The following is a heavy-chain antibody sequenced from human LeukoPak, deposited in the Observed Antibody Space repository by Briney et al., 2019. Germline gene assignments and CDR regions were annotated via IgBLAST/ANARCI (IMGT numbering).Heavy chain of an antibody. CDR2: IDPNGGRT. D-gene: IGHD3-3*01. CDR3: MRALTISGIGPPPA. Sequence: GASAKVSCKASGSTFTKYIIHWVRQAPGQGFEWVGGIDPNGGRTFHAQKFQDRVTLTRDLSPTTVCMELSSLREEDTAVYYCMRALTISGIGPPPAWGQGTLLTVSS. J-gene: IGHJ5*02. CDR1: GSTFTKYI. V-gene: IGHV1-46*01.